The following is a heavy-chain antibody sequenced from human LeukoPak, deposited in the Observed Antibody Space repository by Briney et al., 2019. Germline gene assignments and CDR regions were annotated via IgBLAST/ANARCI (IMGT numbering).Heavy chain of an antibody. CDR1: GGSFSGYY. J-gene: IGHJ4*02. V-gene: IGHV4-34*01. CDR2: INHSGST. D-gene: IGHD3-10*01. Sequence: PSETLSLTCAVYGGSFSGYYWSWIRQPPGKGLEWIGEINHSGSTNYNPSLKSRVTISVDTSKNQFSLKLSSVTAADTAVYYCARGYYYGSGSYFVYWGQGTLVTVSS. CDR3: ARGYYYGSGSYFVY.